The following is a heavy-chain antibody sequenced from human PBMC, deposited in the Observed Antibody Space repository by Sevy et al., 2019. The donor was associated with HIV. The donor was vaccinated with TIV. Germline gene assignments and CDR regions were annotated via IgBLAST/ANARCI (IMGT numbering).Heavy chain of an antibody. V-gene: IGHV4-59*01. CDR2: IYYSGST. Sequence: SETLSLTCTVSGGSFNNYYWSWIRQPPGKGLQWFGYIYYSGSTNYNPSLKSRVTMSLDTSKNQFSLKLSSVTAADTAIYYCARESIATVGDFDYWGQGTLVTVSS. CDR1: GGSFNNYY. CDR3: ARESIATVGDFDY. J-gene: IGHJ4*02. D-gene: IGHD6-13*01.